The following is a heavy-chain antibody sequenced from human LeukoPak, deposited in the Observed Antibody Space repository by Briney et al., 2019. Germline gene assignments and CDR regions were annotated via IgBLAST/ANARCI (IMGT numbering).Heavy chain of an antibody. Sequence: SQTLSLTCTVSGGSISSGSYYWSWIRQPAGKGLEWIGRIYTSGSTNYNPSLKSRVTISVDTSKNQFSLKLSSVTAADTAVYYCARDSAGTSKNFDYWGQGTLVTVSS. CDR1: GGSISSGSYY. V-gene: IGHV4-61*02. D-gene: IGHD6-19*01. CDR2: IYTSGST. J-gene: IGHJ4*02. CDR3: ARDSAGTSKNFDY.